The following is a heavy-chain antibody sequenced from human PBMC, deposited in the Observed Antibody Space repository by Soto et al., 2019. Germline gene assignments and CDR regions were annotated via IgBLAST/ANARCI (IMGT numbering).Heavy chain of an antibody. J-gene: IGHJ5*02. V-gene: IGHV3-30*18. D-gene: IGHD6-13*01. CDR3: AKDLIWQQLVTGWFDP. CDR2: ISYDGSNK. Sequence: GGSLRLSCAASGFTFSSYGMHWVRQAPGKGLEWVAVISYDGSNKYYADSVKGRFTISRDNSKNTLYLQMNSLRAEDTAVYYRAKDLIWQQLVTGWFDPWGQGTLVTVSS. CDR1: GFTFSSYG.